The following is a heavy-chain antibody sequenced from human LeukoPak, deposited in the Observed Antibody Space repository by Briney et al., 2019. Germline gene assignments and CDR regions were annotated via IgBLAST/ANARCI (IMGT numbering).Heavy chain of an antibody. J-gene: IGHJ6*04. CDR1: GGSISSSSYY. V-gene: IGHV4-39*02. D-gene: IGHD6-6*01. Sequence: SETRSLTCTVSGGSISSSSYYWGWIRQPPGKGLEWIGSIYYSGSTYYNPSLKSRVTISVDTSKNQFSLKLSSVTAADTAVYYCARDLWYSTSSGDVWGKGTTVTVSS. CDR3: ARDLWYSTSSGDV. CDR2: IYYSGST.